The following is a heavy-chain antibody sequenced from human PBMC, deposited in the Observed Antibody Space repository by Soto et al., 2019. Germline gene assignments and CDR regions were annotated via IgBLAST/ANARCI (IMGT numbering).Heavy chain of an antibody. J-gene: IGHJ4*02. D-gene: IGHD5-12*01. Sequence: GPTLVNPTQTLTLTCTFSGFSFTTAGVAVGWIRQTPGGALEWLTLIYYNDDRRFSPSLKTRLTITGDTSKNQVVLSLTNVDPGDTATYFCAHSDGGYEIIYFDFWGQGIPVTVSS. CDR1: GFSFTTAGVA. V-gene: IGHV2-5*01. CDR2: IYYNDDR. CDR3: AHSDGGYEIIYFDF.